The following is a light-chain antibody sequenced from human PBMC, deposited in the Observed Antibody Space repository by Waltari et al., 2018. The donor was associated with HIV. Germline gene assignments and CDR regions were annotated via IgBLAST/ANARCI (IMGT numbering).Light chain of an antibody. CDR2: EVF. CDR3: CSYAGTGTPYV. CDR1: NSDVGSYNL. V-gene: IGLV2-23*02. Sequence: QSALPQPASVSGSPGQSITISFTGTNSDVGSYNLVSWYQQHPGKAPKLMIYEVFKRPSGVSNRFSGSKSGNTASLTISGLQAEDEADYYCCSYAGTGTPYVFGTGTKVTVL. J-gene: IGLJ1*01.